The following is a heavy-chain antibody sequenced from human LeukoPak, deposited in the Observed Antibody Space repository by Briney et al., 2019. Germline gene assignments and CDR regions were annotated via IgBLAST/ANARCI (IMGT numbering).Heavy chain of an antibody. D-gene: IGHD6-13*01. V-gene: IGHV3-74*01. J-gene: IGHJ5*02. CDR2: INNDGSST. Sequence: GGSLRLSCAASGFTFSSYWMHWVRQAPGKGLVWVSRINNDGSSTSYADSVKGRFTISRDNAKNTLYLQMSSLRAEDTAVYYCARPTKEGSSWYWWFDPWGQGTLVTVSS. CDR1: GFTFSSYW. CDR3: ARPTKEGSSWYWWFDP.